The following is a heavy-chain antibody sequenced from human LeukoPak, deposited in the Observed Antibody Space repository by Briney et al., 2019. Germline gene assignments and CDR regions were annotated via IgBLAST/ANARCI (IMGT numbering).Heavy chain of an antibody. J-gene: IGHJ6*04. V-gene: IGHV3-48*03. CDR3: VELGITMIGGV. CDR2: ISSSGSTI. CDR1: GFTFSSYE. Sequence: PGGSLRLSCVASGFTFSSYEMNWVRQAPGKGLEWVSYISSSGSTIYYADSVKGRFTISRDNAKNSLYLQMNSLRAEDTAVYYCVELGITMIGGVWGKGTTVTISS. D-gene: IGHD3-10*02.